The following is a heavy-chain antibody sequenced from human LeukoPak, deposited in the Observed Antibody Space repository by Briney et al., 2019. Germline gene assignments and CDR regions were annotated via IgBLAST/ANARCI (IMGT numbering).Heavy chain of an antibody. Sequence: PGGSLRLSCAASGFTFSSYGMHWVRQAPGKGLEWVAFIRYDGSNKYYADSVKGRFTISRDNSKNTLYLQMNSLRAEDTAVYYCAKPPSLTGSIGRYYYYYMDVWGKGTTVTISS. D-gene: IGHD3-9*01. V-gene: IGHV3-30*02. CDR1: GFTFSSYG. J-gene: IGHJ6*03. CDR3: AKPPSLTGSIGRYYYYYMDV. CDR2: IRYDGSNK.